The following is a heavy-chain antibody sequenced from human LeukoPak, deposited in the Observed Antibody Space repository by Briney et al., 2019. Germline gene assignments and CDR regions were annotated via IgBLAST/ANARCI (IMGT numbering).Heavy chain of an antibody. D-gene: IGHD1-1*01. CDR1: GGSISSYY. CDR3: AGPKVEFFDY. CDR2: IYYSGST. V-gene: IGHV4-59*01. Sequence: SETLSLTCTVSGGSISSYYWSWIRQPPGKGLEWIGYIYYSGSTNYNPSLKSRVTISVDTSKNQFSLKLSSVTAADTAVYYCAGPKVEFFDYWGQGVLVTVSS. J-gene: IGHJ4*02.